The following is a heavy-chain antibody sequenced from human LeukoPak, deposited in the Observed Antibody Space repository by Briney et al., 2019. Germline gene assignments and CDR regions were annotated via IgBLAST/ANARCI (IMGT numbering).Heavy chain of an antibody. CDR1: GYTFTSYY. J-gene: IGHJ6*03. V-gene: IGHV1-46*01. Sequence: ASVKVSCKASGYTFTSYYMHWVRQAPGQGLEWMGIINPSGGSTSYAQKFQGRVTMTRDMSTSTVYMELSRLRSDDTAVYYCAKDGPWEQLVPYYYYYMDVWGRGTTVTVSS. D-gene: IGHD6-13*01. CDR3: AKDGPWEQLVPYYYYYMDV. CDR2: INPSGGST.